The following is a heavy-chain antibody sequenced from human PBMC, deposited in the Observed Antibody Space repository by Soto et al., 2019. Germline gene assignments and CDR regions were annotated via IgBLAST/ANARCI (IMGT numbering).Heavy chain of an antibody. CDR2: IYYSGST. V-gene: IGHV4-59*01. CDR3: ARVVAVAAINWFDP. J-gene: IGHJ5*02. D-gene: IGHD6-19*01. Sequence: SETLSLTCTVSGGSISSYYWSWIRQPPGKGLEWIGYIYYSGSTNYNPSLKSRVTISVDTSKNQFSLKLSSVTAADTAVYYCARVVAVAAINWFDPWGQGTRVTVSS. CDR1: GGSISSYY.